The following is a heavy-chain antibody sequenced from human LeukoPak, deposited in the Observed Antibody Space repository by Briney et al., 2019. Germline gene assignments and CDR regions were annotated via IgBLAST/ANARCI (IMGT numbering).Heavy chain of an antibody. CDR1: GLLFSNSW. Sequence: PGRSLRLSCADSGLLFSNSWMAWVRQAPGKGLEWLANINQDGSAKTCVDSVKGRFTISRDNAKNSLYLQMNSLRAEDTAMYYCARDSGYNAFDYWGQGTLVTVSS. D-gene: IGHD5-12*01. CDR2: INQDGSAK. CDR3: ARDSGYNAFDY. V-gene: IGHV3-7*05. J-gene: IGHJ4*02.